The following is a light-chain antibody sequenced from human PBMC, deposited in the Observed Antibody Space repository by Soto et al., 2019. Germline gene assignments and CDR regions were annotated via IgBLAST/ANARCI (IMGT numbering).Light chain of an antibody. CDR1: RDIRNE. J-gene: IGKJ1*01. Sequence: AIQMTQSPLSLSASVGDRVTITCRASRDIRNELAWYQQRPGKAPNLLIYASSTLQSGVPSRFRGSGSGTDFTLTISSLQPDDFATYYCLQDSTYPRTFGQGTKVEI. CDR2: ASS. V-gene: IGKV1-6*01. CDR3: LQDSTYPRT.